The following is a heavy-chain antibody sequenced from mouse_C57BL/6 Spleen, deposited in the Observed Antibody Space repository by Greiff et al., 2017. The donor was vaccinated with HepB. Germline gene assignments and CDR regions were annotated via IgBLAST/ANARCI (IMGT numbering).Heavy chain of an antibody. CDR2: IYPGDGDT. J-gene: IGHJ1*03. D-gene: IGHD1-1*01. CDR1: GYAFSSYW. CDR3: ARGGITTVVENYWYFDV. V-gene: IGHV1-80*01. Sequence: QVQLQQSGAELVKPGASVKISCKASGYAFSSYWMNWVKQRPGKGLEWIGQIYPGDGDTNYNGKFKGKATLTADKSSSTAYMQLSSLTSEDSAVYFCARGGITTVVENYWYFDVWGTGTTVTGSS.